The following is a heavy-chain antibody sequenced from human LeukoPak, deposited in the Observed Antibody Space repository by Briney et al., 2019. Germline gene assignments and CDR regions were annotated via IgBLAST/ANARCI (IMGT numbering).Heavy chain of an antibody. CDR1: GWTFTSYG. Sequence: SVKVSRKGSGWTFTSYGISWVRQAPGQGGEWVGGIFPFFGTASDAQKSHGRATITADASTSTAYMELSSLRTEDTAVYDCALYYDFWSGDFAYGMDVCGQGTTVTVSS. CDR3: ALYYDFWSGDFAYGMDV. D-gene: IGHD3-3*01. CDR2: IFPFFGTA. V-gene: IGHV1-69*01. J-gene: IGHJ6*02.